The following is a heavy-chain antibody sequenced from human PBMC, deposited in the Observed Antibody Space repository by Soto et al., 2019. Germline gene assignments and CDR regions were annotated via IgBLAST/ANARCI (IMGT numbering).Heavy chain of an antibody. J-gene: IGHJ6*02. CDR3: ARDSWAVFGVYYYGMDV. Sequence: SVKVSCKASGGTFSSYAISWVRQAPGQGLEWMGGIIPIFGTANYAQKFQGRVTITADESTSTAYMELSSLRSEDTAVYYCARDSWAVFGVYYYGMDVWGQGTTVTVSS. D-gene: IGHD3-3*01. CDR2: IIPIFGTA. V-gene: IGHV1-69*13. CDR1: GGTFSSYA.